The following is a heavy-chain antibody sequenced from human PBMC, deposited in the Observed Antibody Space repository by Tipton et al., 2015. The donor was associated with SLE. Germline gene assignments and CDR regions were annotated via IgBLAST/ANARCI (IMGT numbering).Heavy chain of an antibody. V-gene: IGHV4-31*03. CDR3: ARGGGYSYADFDY. CDR1: GGSISSGGNY. J-gene: IGHJ4*02. CDR2: IYYSGRT. D-gene: IGHD5-18*01. Sequence: GLVKPSETLSLTCTVSGGSISSGGNYWSWIRQHPGKGLEWIGYIYYSGRTYYNPSLKSRVTISLDTSKNQFSLKLSSVTAADTAVYYCARGGGYSYADFDYWGQGTLVTVSS.